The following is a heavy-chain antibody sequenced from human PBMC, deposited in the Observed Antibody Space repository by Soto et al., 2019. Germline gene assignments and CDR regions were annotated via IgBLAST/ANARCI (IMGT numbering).Heavy chain of an antibody. D-gene: IGHD1-26*01. J-gene: IGHJ4*02. CDR1: GFSPRDSKVG. V-gene: IGHV2-26*01. CDR3: AHVXXWDGAHSYDY. CDR2: IFWNGEK. Sequence: QVTLKESGPVLVKPTETLTLTCAVSGFSPRDSKVGVSWIRQPPGKALEWLAHIFWNGEKSYSTSLERRLTXXXXPSKGQVVLTMTXMXPVDTATYFCAHVXXWDGAHSYDYWGRGTLVTVSS.